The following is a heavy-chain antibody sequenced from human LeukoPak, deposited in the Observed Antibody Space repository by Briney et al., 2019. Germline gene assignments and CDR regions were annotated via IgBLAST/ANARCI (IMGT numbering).Heavy chain of an antibody. V-gene: IGHV5-51*01. CDR3: VGQVDAGGY. Sequence: GESLKISCKGSGYSFSTYWIGWVRQMPGQGLGWMGIIYPGDSDIRYNPSFQGQVTISADKSISTAYLQWSSLKASDTAMYYCVGQVDAGGYWGQGTLVTVSS. CDR2: IYPGDSDI. CDR1: GYSFSTYW. D-gene: IGHD3-16*01. J-gene: IGHJ4*02.